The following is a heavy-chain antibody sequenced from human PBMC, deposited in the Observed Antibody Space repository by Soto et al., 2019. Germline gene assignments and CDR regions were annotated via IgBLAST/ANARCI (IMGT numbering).Heavy chain of an antibody. Sequence: SETLSLTCTVSGGSMNRNYWSWIRQPPGKGLGWIGYIYYSGTTNYNPSLKSRVTITIDTSKDQFSLWLSSVTAADAAIYYCARDANMDVWGQGTTVTVSS. CDR2: IYYSGTT. V-gene: IGHV4-59*01. CDR1: GGSMNRNY. J-gene: IGHJ6*02. CDR3: ARDANMDV.